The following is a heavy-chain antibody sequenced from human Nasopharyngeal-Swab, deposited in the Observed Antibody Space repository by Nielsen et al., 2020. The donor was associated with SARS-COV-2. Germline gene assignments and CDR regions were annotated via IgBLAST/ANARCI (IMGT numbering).Heavy chain of an antibody. D-gene: IGHD6-19*01. CDR2: INKDGTEK. J-gene: IGHJ4*02. CDR1: GFTFNSRW. V-gene: IGHV3-7*03. Sequence: GESLKISCAASGFTFNSRWMTWVRQPPGKGLEWVANINKDGTEKNYVDSVKGRFTISRDNVKNSLYLQMDSLRVEDTAVYYCARDLAVAGTSFDYWGQGTLVTVSS. CDR3: ARDLAVAGTSFDY.